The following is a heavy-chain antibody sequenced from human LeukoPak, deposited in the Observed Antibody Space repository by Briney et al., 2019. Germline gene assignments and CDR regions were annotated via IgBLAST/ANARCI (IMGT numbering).Heavy chain of an antibody. D-gene: IGHD3-3*01. Sequence: PSETLSLTCTVSGGSISGYYWSWIRQPSGKGLEWIGYIYYSGNTNYNPSLRSRVTISVDTSKNQFSLKVKSVTAADTAVYYCARGYYDFYWGQGTLVTVSS. CDR3: ARGYYDFY. V-gene: IGHV4-59*01. CDR1: GGSISGYY. J-gene: IGHJ4*02. CDR2: IYYSGNT.